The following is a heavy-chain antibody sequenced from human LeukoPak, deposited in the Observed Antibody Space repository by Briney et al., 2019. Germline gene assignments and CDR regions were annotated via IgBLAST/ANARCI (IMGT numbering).Heavy chain of an antibody. CDR1: GYTFTSYD. D-gene: IGHD6-19*01. CDR3: ARGRWGIAVAAYDY. CDR2: MNPNSRNT. J-gene: IGHJ4*02. Sequence: GASVKVSCKASGYTFTSYDINWVRQATGQGLEWMGWMNPNSRNTGYAQKFQGRVTITRNTSISTAYMELSSLRSEDTAVYYCARGRWGIAVAAYDYWGQGTLVTVSS. V-gene: IGHV1-8*03.